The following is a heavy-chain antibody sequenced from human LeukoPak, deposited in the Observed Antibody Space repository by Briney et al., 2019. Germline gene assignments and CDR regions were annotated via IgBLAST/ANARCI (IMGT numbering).Heavy chain of an antibody. CDR2: INPSGGST. Sequence: ASVKVSCKASGYTFTSYYMHWVRQAPGQGLEWMGIINPSGGSTSYAQKFQGRVTMTRDTSTGTAYMELSSLRSEDTAVYYCASPLIFGYSSSATDYWGQGTLVTVSS. J-gene: IGHJ4*02. CDR1: GYTFTSYY. V-gene: IGHV1-46*01. CDR3: ASPLIFGYSSSATDY. D-gene: IGHD6-6*01.